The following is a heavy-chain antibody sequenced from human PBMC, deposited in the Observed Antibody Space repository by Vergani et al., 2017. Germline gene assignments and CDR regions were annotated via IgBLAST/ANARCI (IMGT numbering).Heavy chain of an antibody. CDR1: GGAVNSGSNF. V-gene: IGHV4-61*02. J-gene: IGHJ4*02. Sequence: QVQLQESGPGLVKPSQTLSLTCSVSGGAVNSGSNFWTWIRQPAGKGLEWIGRTSTDGSTDLNPSFKSRVSISVDTSTSQFSLKLNSVTVADTAVYYCARSRPYCTSGSCPAIWGQGTLVTVSS. CDR3: ARSRPYCTSGSCPAI. CDR2: TSTDGST. D-gene: IGHD2-15*01.